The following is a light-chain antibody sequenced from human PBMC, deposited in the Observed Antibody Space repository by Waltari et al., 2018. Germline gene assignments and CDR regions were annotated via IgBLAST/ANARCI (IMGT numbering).Light chain of an antibody. Sequence: DIVMTQSPDSLAVSLGERATINCKSSQGVSYNSNNNNYLAWYQQKPGQPPKLRLSWASAREAGVPERFSGSGSGTDFTLTITSLQAEDGAVYYCQQYYSSPPTFGQGTKVEIK. J-gene: IGKJ1*01. CDR1: QGVSYNSNNNNY. V-gene: IGKV4-1*01. CDR2: WAS. CDR3: QQYYSSPPT.